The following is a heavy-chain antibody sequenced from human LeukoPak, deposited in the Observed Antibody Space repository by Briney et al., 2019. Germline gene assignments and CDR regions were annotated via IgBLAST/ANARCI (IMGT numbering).Heavy chain of an antibody. D-gene: IGHD2-2*01. CDR3: AKRPDCSTTNCFRFEY. CDR2: INGDGGST. V-gene: IGHV3-23*01. Sequence: PGGSLRLSCAASGFTFSTYAMSWVRQAPGQGLEWVSSINGDGGSTYYAESVKGRSTISRDNSKNTLYLQMDSLRAEDTAVYYCAKRPDCSTTNCFRFEYWGQGTLVTVSS. CDR1: GFTFSTYA. J-gene: IGHJ4*02.